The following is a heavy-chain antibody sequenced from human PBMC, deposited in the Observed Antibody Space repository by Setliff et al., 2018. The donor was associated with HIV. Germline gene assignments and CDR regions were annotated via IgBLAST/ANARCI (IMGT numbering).Heavy chain of an antibody. CDR2: IWYDGSNK. V-gene: IGHV3-33*08. J-gene: IGHJ5*02. Sequence: PGGSLRLSCAASGFTFSNAWMSWVRQAPGKGLEWVAVIWYDGSNKYYADSVKGRFTISRDNSKNTLYLQMNSLRAEDTAVYYCASPMQQPYPWGQGTLVTVSS. CDR3: ASPMQQPYP. CDR1: GFTFSNAW. D-gene: IGHD6-13*01.